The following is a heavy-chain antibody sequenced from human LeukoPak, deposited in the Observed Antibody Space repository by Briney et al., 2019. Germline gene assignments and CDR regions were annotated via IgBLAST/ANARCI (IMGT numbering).Heavy chain of an antibody. CDR3: ARDNRLRLDY. V-gene: IGHV4-31*03. CDR2: IYYSGST. CDR1: GGSISSGGYY. Sequence: SETLSLTCTVSGGSISSGGYYWSWIRQHPGKGLEWIGYIYYSGSTYYNPSLKSRVTISVDTSKNQFSLKLSSVTAADTAVYYCARDNRLRLDYWGQGTLVTVSS. J-gene: IGHJ4*02. D-gene: IGHD5-12*01.